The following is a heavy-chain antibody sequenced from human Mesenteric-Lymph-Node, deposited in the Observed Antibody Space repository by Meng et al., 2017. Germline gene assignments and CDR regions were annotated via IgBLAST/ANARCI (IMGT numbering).Heavy chain of an antibody. CDR3: AFDF. CDR1: GFPFSYYA. V-gene: IGHV3-23*01. CDR2: ISASGDST. J-gene: IGHJ4*02. Sequence: GESLKISCAASGFPFSYYAMGWVRQAPGRGLELVSAISASGDSTYYADSVKGRFTVTRDNAKYTLYLRMKSLGTEDTAMYYCAFDFWGQGTLVTVSS.